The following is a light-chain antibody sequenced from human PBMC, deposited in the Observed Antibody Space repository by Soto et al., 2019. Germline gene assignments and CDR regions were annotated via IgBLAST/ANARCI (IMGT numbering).Light chain of an antibody. CDR1: QSIRRS. CDR3: QLTYSSPRT. Sequence: DIQMTQSPSSLSASVADRVTITCRASQSIRRSLNWYQQKPGKAPNLLIYAASSLQTGVPSRFTGSGSGRDLTLSISNLQPEDFAVYYCQLTYSSPRTFGQGTKV. V-gene: IGKV1-39*01. CDR2: AAS. J-gene: IGKJ1*01.